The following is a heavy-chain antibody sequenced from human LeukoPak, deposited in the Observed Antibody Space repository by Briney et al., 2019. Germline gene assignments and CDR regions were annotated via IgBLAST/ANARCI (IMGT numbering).Heavy chain of an antibody. J-gene: IGHJ4*02. Sequence: GGSQRLSCAASGFTFSSHSMNWVRQAPGKGLEWVSVITSSSDYIYYADSLKGRFTVSRDNAKNSLYLQLNSLRAEDTAVYYCVRESVYYSSAYYNVLDYWGQGTLVTVSS. V-gene: IGHV3-21*01. D-gene: IGHD3-9*01. CDR3: VRESVYYSSAYYNVLDY. CDR2: ITSSSDYI. CDR1: GFTFSSHS.